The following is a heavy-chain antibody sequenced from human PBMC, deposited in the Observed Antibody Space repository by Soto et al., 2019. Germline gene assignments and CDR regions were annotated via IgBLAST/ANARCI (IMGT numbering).Heavy chain of an antibody. CDR1: GYSFTNND. Sequence: ASVKVSCKASGYSFTNNDVSWVRQAAGQGLEWMGWMNPGSGDTGYAQKFQGRVTMTRDISIATAYMELSSLRSDDTAIYYCARMATFGSLNWFDPWGQGTLVTVSS. V-gene: IGHV1-8*01. D-gene: IGHD3-16*01. J-gene: IGHJ5*02. CDR3: ARMATFGSLNWFDP. CDR2: MNPGSGDT.